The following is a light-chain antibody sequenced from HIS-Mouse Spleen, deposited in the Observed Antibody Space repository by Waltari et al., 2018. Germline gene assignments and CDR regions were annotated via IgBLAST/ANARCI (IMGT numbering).Light chain of an antibody. CDR2: GAS. CDR3: QQYGSSLSAGNT. J-gene: IGKJ2*01. V-gene: IGKV3-20*01. Sequence: EIVLTQSPGTLSLSPGERATLSCRASQSVSSSYLAWYQQKAGQAPRLLIYGASSRATGIPDRFSGSGSGTDFTLTISRLEPEDFAVYDCQQYGSSLSAGNTFGQGTKLEIK. CDR1: QSVSSSY.